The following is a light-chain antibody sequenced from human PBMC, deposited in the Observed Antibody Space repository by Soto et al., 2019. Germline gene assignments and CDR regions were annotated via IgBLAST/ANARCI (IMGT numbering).Light chain of an antibody. CDR1: SSNIGSKT. J-gene: IGLJ2*01. CDR2: SNN. V-gene: IGLV1-44*01. Sequence: QSVLTQPPSASGTPGQRVTISCSGSSSNIGSKTVNWYQQLPGTAPKLLIYSNNQRPSGVPDRFSGSKSGTSASLAISVLQSEDEADYYCAAWDDSLNGVVFGGGTKLTVL. CDR3: AAWDDSLNGVV.